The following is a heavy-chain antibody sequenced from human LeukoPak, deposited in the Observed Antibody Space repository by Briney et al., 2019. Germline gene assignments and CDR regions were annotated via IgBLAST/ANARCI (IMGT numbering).Heavy chain of an antibody. D-gene: IGHD1-26*01. CDR2: ISYDGSNK. CDR3: ARFPVGSYY. J-gene: IGHJ4*02. V-gene: IGHV3-30*04. Sequence: VGSLRLSCAASGFTFSSYAMHWVRQAPGKGLEWVAVISYDGSNKYYADSVKGRFTISRDNSKNTLYLQMNSLRAEDTAVYYCARFPVGSYYWGQGTLVTVSS. CDR1: GFTFSSYA.